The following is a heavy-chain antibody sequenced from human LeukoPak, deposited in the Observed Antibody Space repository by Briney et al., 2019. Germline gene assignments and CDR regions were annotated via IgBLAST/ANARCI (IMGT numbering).Heavy chain of an antibody. Sequence: ASVKVSCKASGYTFTSYAINWVRQAPGQGLEWMGWINTNTGNPTYAQGFTGRFVFSLDTSVSTAYLQISSLKAEDTAVYYCASPLIDGDYDFDYWGQGTLVTVSS. D-gene: IGHD4-17*01. V-gene: IGHV7-4-1*02. CDR3: ASPLIDGDYDFDY. CDR1: GYTFTSYA. J-gene: IGHJ4*02. CDR2: INTNTGNP.